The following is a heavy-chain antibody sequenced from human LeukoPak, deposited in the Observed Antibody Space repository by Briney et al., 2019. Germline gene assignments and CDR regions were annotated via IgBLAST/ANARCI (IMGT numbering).Heavy chain of an antibody. CDR3: ARRGGDSGFDY. V-gene: IGHV3-30*19. D-gene: IGHD3-10*01. CDR1: GFTFSSYG. J-gene: IGHJ4*02. CDR2: IWYDGSNK. Sequence: GRSLRLSCAASGFTFSSYGMHWVRQAPGKGLEWVAVIWYDGSNKYYGDSVKGRFIISRDNSKNTLYLQMNSLRPEDTALYYCARRGGDSGFDYWGQGALVTVSS.